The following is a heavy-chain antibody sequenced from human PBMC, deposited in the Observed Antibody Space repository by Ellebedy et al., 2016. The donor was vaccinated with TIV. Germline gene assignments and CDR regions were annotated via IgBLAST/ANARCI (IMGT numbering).Heavy chain of an antibody. J-gene: IGHJ5*02. D-gene: IGHD2-2*01. CDR3: ARGGVVVVPAAMGGWFNP. Sequence: ASVKVSXKASGGTFSSYAISWVRQAPGQGLEWMGGIIPIFGTANYAQKFQGRVTITAGESTSTAYMELSSLRSEDTAVYYCARGGVVVVPAAMGGWFNPWGQGTLVTVSS. CDR1: GGTFSSYA. V-gene: IGHV1-69*13. CDR2: IIPIFGTA.